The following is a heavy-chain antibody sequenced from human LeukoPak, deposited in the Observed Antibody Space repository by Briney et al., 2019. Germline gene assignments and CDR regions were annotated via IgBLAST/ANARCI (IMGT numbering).Heavy chain of an antibody. CDR2: IAYDGSRA. CDR1: GFTFNTCS. D-gene: IGHD1-14*01. V-gene: IGHV3-33*08. CDR3: TRYNNDHFDY. J-gene: IGHJ4*02. Sequence: PGGSLRLSCVASGFTFNTCSMSWVRQAPGKGLEWVAVIAYDGSRAFYADSVKGRFTIYRDNSKNTMSVQMDDLRAEDTAVYYCTRYNNDHFDYWGQGTLVTVSS.